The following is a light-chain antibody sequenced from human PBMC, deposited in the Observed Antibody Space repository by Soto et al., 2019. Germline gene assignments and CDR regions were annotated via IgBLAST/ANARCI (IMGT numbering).Light chain of an antibody. V-gene: IGLV2-23*01. CDR1: SSDVDNYNY. Sequence: QSVLTQPASVSGSPGQSITISCTGTSSDVDNYNYVSWYQHHPGKAPKLMIYEGSKRPSGVSNRFSGSKSGNTASLTISGLQAEDEADYYCCSYAGSSTLVFGGGTKLTVL. CDR3: CSYAGSSTLV. CDR2: EGS. J-gene: IGLJ2*01.